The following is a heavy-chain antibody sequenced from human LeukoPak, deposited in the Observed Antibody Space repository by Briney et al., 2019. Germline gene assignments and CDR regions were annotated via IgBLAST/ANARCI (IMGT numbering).Heavy chain of an antibody. J-gene: IGHJ5*02. V-gene: IGHV4-30-4*08. CDR3: ARQPIAVAGNWFDP. CDR1: GGSISSDDYY. D-gene: IGHD6-19*01. Sequence: SQTLPLTCTVSGGSISSDDYYWSCIRQPPGKGMEWIGHIYYSGSTYYNPSRKSRVTISVDTSKNQVSLKLSSVTAADTAVYYCARQPIAVAGNWFDPWGQGTLVTVSS. CDR2: IYYSGST.